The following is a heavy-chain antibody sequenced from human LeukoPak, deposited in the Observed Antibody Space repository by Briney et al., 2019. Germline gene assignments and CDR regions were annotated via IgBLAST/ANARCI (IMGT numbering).Heavy chain of an antibody. V-gene: IGHV4-59*08. CDR3: ARLHYDSSGYYYFDY. Sequence: SETLPLTCTVSGGSFSSDYWSWIRQPPGKGLEWIGYIYYSGITNYNPSLKSRVTISVDTSKNQFSLKLSSVTAADTAVYYCARLHYDSSGYYYFDYWGQGTLVTVSS. J-gene: IGHJ4*02. CDR1: GGSFSSDY. CDR2: IYYSGIT. D-gene: IGHD3-22*01.